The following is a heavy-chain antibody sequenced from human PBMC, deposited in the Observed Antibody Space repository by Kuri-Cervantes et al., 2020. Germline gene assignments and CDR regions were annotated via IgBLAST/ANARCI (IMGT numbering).Heavy chain of an antibody. CDR2: IYYSGST. D-gene: IGHD6-19*01. J-gene: IGHJ2*01. Sequence: SETLSLTCTVSGGSISSSSYYWGWIRQPLGKGLEWIGSIYYSGSTRYNPSLKSRVTISVDTSKNQFSLKLSSVTAADTAVYYCARDSEGAVAQWYFDLWGRGTLVTVSS. CDR1: GGSISSSSYY. V-gene: IGHV4-39*07. CDR3: ARDSEGAVAQWYFDL.